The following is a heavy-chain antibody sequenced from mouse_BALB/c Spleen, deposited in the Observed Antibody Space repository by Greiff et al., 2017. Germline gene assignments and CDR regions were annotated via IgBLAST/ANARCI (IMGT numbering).Heavy chain of an antibody. Sequence: QVQLQQSGAELASPGASVTLSCKASGYTFTDHIMNWVKKRPGQGLEWIGRIYPVSGETNYNQKFMGKATFSVDRSSSTVYMLLNSLTSVDAAVFDCRRVGIYYYYFDYWGQGTTLTVSS. CDR2: IYPVSGET. D-gene: IGHD2-1*01. V-gene: IGHV1-11*01. CDR3: RRVGIYYYYFDY. J-gene: IGHJ2*01. CDR1: GYTFTDHI.